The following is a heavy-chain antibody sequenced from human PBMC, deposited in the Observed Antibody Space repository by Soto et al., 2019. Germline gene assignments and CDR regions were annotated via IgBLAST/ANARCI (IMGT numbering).Heavy chain of an antibody. D-gene: IGHD3-9*01. CDR1: GITFSSYA. V-gene: IGHV3-23*01. Sequence: GGSLRLSCAVSGITFSSYAMSWVRQAPGKGLEWVSAIIGSGNTAYYADSVRGRFTISRDNSKNTLYLQMNSLRDEDTAIYYCAKPHYYILTGYFPDDYWGQGTLVTVSS. CDR3: AKPHYYILTGYFPDDY. J-gene: IGHJ4*02. CDR2: IIGSGNTA.